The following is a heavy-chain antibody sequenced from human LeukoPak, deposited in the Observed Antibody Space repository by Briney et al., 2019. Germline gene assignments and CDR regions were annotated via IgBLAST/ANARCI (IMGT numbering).Heavy chain of an antibody. CDR2: ISSSGSTI. CDR3: ARLYCSNGVCHIDY. V-gene: IGHV3-48*03. D-gene: IGHD2-8*01. CDR1: GFTFSSYE. J-gene: IGHJ4*02. Sequence: GGSLRLSCAASGFTFSSYEMNWVRQAPGKGLEWVSYISSSGSTIYYADSVKGRFTISRDNAKNSLYLQMNSLRAEDTAVYYCARLYCSNGVCHIDYWGQGTLVTVSS.